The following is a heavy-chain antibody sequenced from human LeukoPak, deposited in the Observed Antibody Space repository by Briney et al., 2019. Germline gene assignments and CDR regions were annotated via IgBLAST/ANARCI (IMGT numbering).Heavy chain of an antibody. D-gene: IGHD6-19*01. CDR3: AKDVSQWLVRLDY. CDR2: IYSGGST. Sequence: GGSLRLSCAASGFTVSSNYMSWVRQAPGKGLEWVSVIYSGGSTYYADSVKGRFTISRGNSKNTLYVQMNSLRAEDTAVYYCAKDVSQWLVRLDYWGQGVLVTVSS. CDR1: GFTVSSNY. J-gene: IGHJ4*02. V-gene: IGHV3-53*01.